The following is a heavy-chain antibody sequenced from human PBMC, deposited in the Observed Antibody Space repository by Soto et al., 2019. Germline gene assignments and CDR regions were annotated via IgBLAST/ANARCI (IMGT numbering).Heavy chain of an antibody. D-gene: IGHD4-17*01. J-gene: IGHJ2*01. CDR2: IWYDGSNK. Sequence: QVQLVESGGRVVQPGRSLRLSCAASGFTFSSYGMHWVRQAPGKGLEWVAVIWYDGSNKYYADSVKGRFTISRDNSKNTLYLQMNSLRVEDTAVYYCARGDGDYSLYWYFDLWGRGTLVTVSS. CDR3: ARGDGDYSLYWYFDL. CDR1: GFTFSSYG. V-gene: IGHV3-33*01.